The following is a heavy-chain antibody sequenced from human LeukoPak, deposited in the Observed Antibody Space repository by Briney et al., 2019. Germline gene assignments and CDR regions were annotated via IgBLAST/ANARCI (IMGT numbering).Heavy chain of an antibody. CDR3: ARDLYYYDSSGCYGEDYFDY. Sequence: SETLSLTCTVSGGSISSGSYYWSWIRQPAGKGLEWIGRIYTSGSTNYNPSLKSRVTISVDTSKNQFSLKLSSVTAADTAVYYCARDLYYYDSSGCYGEDYFDYWGQGTLVTVSS. CDR1: GGSISSGSYY. J-gene: IGHJ4*02. D-gene: IGHD3-22*01. CDR2: IYTSGST. V-gene: IGHV4-61*02.